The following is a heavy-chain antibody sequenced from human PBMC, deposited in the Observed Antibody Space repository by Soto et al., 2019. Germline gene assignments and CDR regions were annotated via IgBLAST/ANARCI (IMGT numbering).Heavy chain of an antibody. CDR2: MNPNSGNT. Sequence: QVQLVQSGAEVKKPGASVKVSCKASGYTFTSYDINWVRQATGQGLEWMGWMNPNSGNTGYAQKFQGRVTMTRNTSRGTAYRELSSLRSEETAVYYCARGGGLYDDAWGSWGNYYGMDVWGQGTTVTVSS. CDR1: GYTFTSYD. D-gene: IGHD3-16*01. CDR3: ARGGGLYDDAWGSWGNYYGMDV. J-gene: IGHJ6*02. V-gene: IGHV1-8*01.